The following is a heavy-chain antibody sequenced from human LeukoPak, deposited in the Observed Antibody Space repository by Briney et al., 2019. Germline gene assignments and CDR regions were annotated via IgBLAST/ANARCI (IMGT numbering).Heavy chain of an antibody. V-gene: IGHV1-18*04. J-gene: IGHJ6*02. D-gene: IGHD2-2*02. Sequence: ASVKVSCKASGYTFTGYYMHWARQAPGQGLEWMGWISAYNGNTNYAQKLQGRVTMTTDTSTSTAYMELRSLRSDDTAVYYCAREGLIVVVPAAIEDYYYGMDVWGQGTTVTVSS. CDR1: GYTFTGYY. CDR2: ISAYNGNT. CDR3: AREGLIVVVPAAIEDYYYGMDV.